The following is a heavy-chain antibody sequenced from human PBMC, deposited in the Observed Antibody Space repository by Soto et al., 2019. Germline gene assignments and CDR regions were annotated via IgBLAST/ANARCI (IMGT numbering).Heavy chain of an antibody. V-gene: IGHV3-21*01. CDR2: INSVASYV. CDR1: RFAFSSYS. CDR3: TRDRSSFMRGRIRGPYGGLDV. J-gene: IGHJ6*02. D-gene: IGHD3-10*01. Sequence: QLVESGGGLVKPGGSLRVSCAASRFAFSSYSMHWVRQAPMKGLEWVASINSVASYVYYADSVESRFTISRDNAKNSVYLQTNSLRAEETAVYYCTRDRSSFMRGRIRGPYGGLDVWGQGTTVLVS.